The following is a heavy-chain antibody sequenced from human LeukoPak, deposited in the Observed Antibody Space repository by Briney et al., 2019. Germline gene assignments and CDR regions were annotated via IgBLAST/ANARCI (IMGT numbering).Heavy chain of an antibody. J-gene: IGHJ6*02. Sequence: SETLSLTCSVSGGSISSNYWSWVRQPPGKGLEWIGYVSSRGSTNYNPSLESRVTISVDTSKNQFSLKLRSVTAADTAVYYCARVKRVAVAEYYYYYGLDVWGQGTTVTVSS. V-gene: IGHV4-59*01. D-gene: IGHD6-19*01. CDR3: ARVKRVAVAEYYYYYGLDV. CDR2: VSSRGST. CDR1: GGSISSNY.